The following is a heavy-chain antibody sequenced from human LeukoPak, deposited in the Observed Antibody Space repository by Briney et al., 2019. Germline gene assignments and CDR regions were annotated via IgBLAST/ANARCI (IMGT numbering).Heavy chain of an antibody. D-gene: IGHD6-13*01. Sequence: PGGSLRLSCAASGFTFSSYAMSWVRQAPGKGLEWVANIKHDGSDQYYLDSVKGRFTISRDNAKNSLYLQMNSLRAEGTAVYYCARGIATGIDFFDPWGQGTLVTVSS. CDR1: GFTFSSYA. V-gene: IGHV3-7*01. CDR3: ARGIATGIDFFDP. CDR2: IKHDGSDQ. J-gene: IGHJ5*02.